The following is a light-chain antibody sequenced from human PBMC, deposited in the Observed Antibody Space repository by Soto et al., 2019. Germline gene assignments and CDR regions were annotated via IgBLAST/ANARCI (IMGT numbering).Light chain of an antibody. J-gene: IGLJ3*02. CDR1: SSDAGGYNY. Sequence: QSALTQPASVSGSPGQSITISCTGTSSDAGGYNYVSWYQQYPGTAPKLMIYDVTNRPSGVSNRFSGSKSGNTASLTISGLQAEDEADYYCTSFTSSTPRWVFGGGTKLTVL. V-gene: IGLV2-14*01. CDR3: TSFTSSTPRWV. CDR2: DVT.